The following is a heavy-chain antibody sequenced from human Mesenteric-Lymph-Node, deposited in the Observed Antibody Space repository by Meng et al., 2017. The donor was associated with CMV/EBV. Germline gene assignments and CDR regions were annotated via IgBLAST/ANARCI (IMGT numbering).Heavy chain of an antibody. D-gene: IGHD3-16*01. V-gene: IGHV3-21*01. J-gene: IGHJ3*02. CDR3: ATQGRGTDHDAFDI. CDR2: ISSSSSYI. Sequence: GGSLRLSCAASGFTFSSYSMNWVRQAPGKGLEWVSSISSSSSYIYYADSVKGRFTISRDNAKNSLYLQMNSLRAEDTAVYYCATQGRGTDHDAFDIWGQGTMVTVSS. CDR1: GFTFSSYS.